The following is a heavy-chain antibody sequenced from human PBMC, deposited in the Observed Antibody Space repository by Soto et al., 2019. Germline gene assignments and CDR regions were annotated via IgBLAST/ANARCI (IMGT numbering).Heavy chain of an antibody. V-gene: IGHV1-46*01. CDR3: ARESLRGGSHTNYYGMDV. CDR2: INPSGGST. D-gene: IGHD2-15*01. J-gene: IGHJ6*02. CDR1: GYTFTSYY. Sequence: GASVKVSCKASGYTFTSYYMHWVRQAPGQGLEWMGIINPSGGSTSYAQKFQGRVTMTRDTSTSTVYMELSSLRSEDTAVYYCARESLRGGSHTNYYGMDVWGQGTTVIVSS.